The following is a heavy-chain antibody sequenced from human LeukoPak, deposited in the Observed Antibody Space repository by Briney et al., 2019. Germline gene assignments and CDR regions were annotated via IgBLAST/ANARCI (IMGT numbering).Heavy chain of an antibody. CDR2: INGDASST. CDR1: GFTFSISW. V-gene: IGHV3-74*01. D-gene: IGHD4/OR15-4a*01. CDR3: ARKGGNGATCYRASDI. Sequence: GGSLRLSCAASGFTFSISWMHWVRQAPGKGPVWVSRINGDASSTASADSVKGRFTTSRDNAKNKLYLQMNSMRVEDTAVYYCARKGGNGATCYRASDIWGERTMVTVSS. J-gene: IGHJ3*02.